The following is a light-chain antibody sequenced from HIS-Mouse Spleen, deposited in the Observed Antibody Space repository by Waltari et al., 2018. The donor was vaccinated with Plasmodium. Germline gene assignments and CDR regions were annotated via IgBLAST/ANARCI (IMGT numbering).Light chain of an antibody. CDR1: SDLNVGSYN. CDR2: YYSDSDK. V-gene: IGLV5-37*01. CDR3: MIWPSNASGV. Sequence: QPVLTQPPSSSASPGASARLTCTLPSDLNVGSYNLYWSQQTPGSPPRYLLYYYSDSDKGQGSGVPSRFSGSKDASANTGILLISGLQSEDEADYYCMIWPSNASGVFGGGTKLTVL. J-gene: IGLJ3*02.